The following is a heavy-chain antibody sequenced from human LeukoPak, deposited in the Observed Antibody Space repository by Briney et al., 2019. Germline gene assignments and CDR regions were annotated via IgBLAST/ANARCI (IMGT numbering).Heavy chain of an antibody. CDR2: IYYSGST. CDR3: ARDDGSGWTFFDY. CDR1: GDSISSYY. D-gene: IGHD6-19*01. J-gene: IGHJ4*02. Sequence: SETLSLTCTVSGDSISSYYWSWIRQPPGKGLEWIGYIYYSGSTNYNPSLKSRVTISVDTSKNQFSLKLSSVTAADTAVYYCARDDGSGWTFFDYWGQGTLVTVSS. V-gene: IGHV4-59*01.